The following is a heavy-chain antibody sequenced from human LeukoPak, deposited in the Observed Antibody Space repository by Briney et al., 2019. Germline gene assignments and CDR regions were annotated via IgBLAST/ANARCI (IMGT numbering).Heavy chain of an antibody. CDR1: GGSFSGYY. D-gene: IGHD6-19*01. V-gene: IGHV4-34*01. CDR2: INHSGST. J-gene: IGHJ4*02. Sequence: PSETLSLTCAVYGGSFSGYYWSWIRQPPGKGLEWTGEINHSGSTNYNPSLKSRVTISVDTSKNQFSLKLSSVTAADTAVYYCARRYGGWYGYWGQGTLVTVSS. CDR3: ARRYGGWYGY.